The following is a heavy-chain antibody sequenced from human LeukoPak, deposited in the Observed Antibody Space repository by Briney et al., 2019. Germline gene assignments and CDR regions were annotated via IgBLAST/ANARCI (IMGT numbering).Heavy chain of an antibody. V-gene: IGHV3-30*18. CDR2: ISYDGSNK. Sequence: PGRSLRLSCAASGFTFSSYGMHWVRQAPGKGLEWVAVISYDGSNKYYADSVKGRFTISRDNSKNTLYLQMNSLRAEDTAVYYCVKGPPYCSSTSCPGAYWGQGTLVTVSS. D-gene: IGHD2-2*01. CDR1: GFTFSSYG. J-gene: IGHJ4*02. CDR3: VKGPPYCSSTSCPGAY.